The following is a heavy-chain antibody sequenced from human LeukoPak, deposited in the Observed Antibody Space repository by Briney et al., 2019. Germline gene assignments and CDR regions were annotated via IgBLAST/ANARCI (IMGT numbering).Heavy chain of an antibody. CDR3: ARMQWLVDWYYFDY. Sequence: PSETLSLTCTVSGYSISSGYYWGWIRQPPGKGLEWIGSIYHSGSTYYNPSLKSRVTISVDTSKNQFSLKLSSVTAADTAVYYCARMQWLVDWYYFDYWGQGTLVTVSS. CDR1: GYSISSGYY. D-gene: IGHD6-19*01. J-gene: IGHJ4*02. V-gene: IGHV4-38-2*02. CDR2: IYHSGST.